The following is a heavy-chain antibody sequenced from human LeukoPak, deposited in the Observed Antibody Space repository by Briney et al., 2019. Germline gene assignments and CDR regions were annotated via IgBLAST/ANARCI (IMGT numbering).Heavy chain of an antibody. D-gene: IGHD4-17*01. CDR2: ISSSSSYI. CDR1: GFTFGSYS. V-gene: IGHV3-21*01. CDR3: ARDYDYGDYRY. Sequence: GGSLRLSCAASGFTFGSYSMNWVRQAPGKGLEWVSSISSSSSYIYYADSVKGRFTISRDNAKNSLYLQMNNLRAEDTAVYYCARDYDYGDYRYWGQGTLVTVSS. J-gene: IGHJ4*02.